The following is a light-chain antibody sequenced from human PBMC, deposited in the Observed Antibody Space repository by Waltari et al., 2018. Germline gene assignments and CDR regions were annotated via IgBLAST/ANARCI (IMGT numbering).Light chain of an antibody. CDR3: QQYDGLVVT. Sequence: EIVLTQSPGTLSLSPGERVIISCRASQYITGGWMTWYHQKPGQAPRLLIYAASTRAPGVPDRFSGSGSGTDFTLTISRLEPEDSVVYYCQQYDGLVVTFGGGTKVEIK. CDR2: AAS. V-gene: IGKV3-20*01. CDR1: QYITGGW. J-gene: IGKJ4*01.